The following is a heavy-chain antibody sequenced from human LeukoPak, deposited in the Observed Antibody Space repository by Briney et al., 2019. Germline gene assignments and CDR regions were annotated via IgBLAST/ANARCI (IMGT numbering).Heavy chain of an antibody. CDR2: ISYSGST. J-gene: IGHJ4*02. V-gene: IGHV4-59*01. CDR3: AGSSGWSGVLDY. CDR1: GGSITAYF. Sequence: SETLSLTCSVSGGSITAYFWTWIRQPPGKGLEWIGYISYSGSTNNNPSLKSRVTTSLDTSKNQFSLKLTSVTPADSAMYYCAGSSGWSGVLDYWGQGTLVTVSS. D-gene: IGHD6-19*01.